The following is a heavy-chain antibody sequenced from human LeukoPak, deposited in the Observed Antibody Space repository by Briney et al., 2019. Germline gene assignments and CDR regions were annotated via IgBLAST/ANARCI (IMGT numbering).Heavy chain of an antibody. CDR3: ARGLTIEHWFDP. J-gene: IGHJ5*02. D-gene: IGHD3-10*01. CDR2: ISGSSGYI. V-gene: IGHV3-21*01. Sequence: KPGGSLRLSCAASGFTFDDYAMHWVRQAPGKGLEWVSSISGSSGYIYYADSVKGRFTISRDNAKNSLYLQMNSLRAEDTAVYYCARGLTIEHWFDPWGQGTLVTVSS. CDR1: GFTFDDYA.